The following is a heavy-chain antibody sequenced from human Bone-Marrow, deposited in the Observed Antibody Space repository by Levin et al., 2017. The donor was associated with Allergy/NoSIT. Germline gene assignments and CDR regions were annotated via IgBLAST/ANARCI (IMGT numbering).Heavy chain of an antibody. D-gene: IGHD3-10*01. V-gene: IGHV3-15*01. CDR3: TAESGSFYY. J-gene: IGHJ4*02. CDR2: IKDKSDGATT. Sequence: GGSLRLSCAASGFTFSNVWMSWVRQAPGKGLEWVGRIKDKSDGATTDYAAPVEGRFTISRDDSKNTLYLQMHSLKTEDTAVYFCTAESGSFYYWGRGTLVSVSS. CDR1: GFTFSNVW.